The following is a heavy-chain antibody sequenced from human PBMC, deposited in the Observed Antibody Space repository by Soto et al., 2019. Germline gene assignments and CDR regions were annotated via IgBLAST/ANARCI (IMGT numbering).Heavy chain of an antibody. D-gene: IGHD5-12*01. Sequence: SQTLSLTCAISGDSVSSNSAAWNWIRQSPSRGLEWLGRTYYRSKWYNDYAVSVKSRITINPDTSKNQFSLQLNSVTPEDTAVYYCARGSPDGYNRRYYFDYWGQGTLVTVSS. CDR3: ARGSPDGYNRRYYFDY. CDR1: GDSVSSNSAA. V-gene: IGHV6-1*01. CDR2: TYYRSKWYN. J-gene: IGHJ4*02.